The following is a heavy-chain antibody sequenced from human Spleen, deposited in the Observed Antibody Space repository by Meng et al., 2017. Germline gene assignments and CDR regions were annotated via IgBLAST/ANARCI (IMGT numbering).Heavy chain of an antibody. CDR2: ISSSSSYI. V-gene: IGHV3-21*01. D-gene: IGHD3-9*01. CDR1: GFTFSSYS. J-gene: IGHJ4*02. Sequence: GESLKISCAASGFTFSSYSMNWVRQAPGKGLEWVSSISSSSSYIYYADSVTGRFTISRDNAKNSLYLQMNSLRAEDMAVYYCARSYNNRYYDILTGYYSYYFDYWGEGTLVTVSS. CDR3: ARSYNNRYYDILTGYYSYYFDY.